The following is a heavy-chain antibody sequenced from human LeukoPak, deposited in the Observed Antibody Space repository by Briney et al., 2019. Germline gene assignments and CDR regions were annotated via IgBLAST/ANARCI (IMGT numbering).Heavy chain of an antibody. V-gene: IGHV3-7*01. J-gene: IGHJ4*02. CDR1: GFTFSSHW. Sequence: GGSLRLSCAASGFTFSSHWMSWVRQAPARGLEWVANIQQDGSEIYYVDSVKGRFTISRDNAKNSLFLQMNRLSAEDTAVSYCAREGRSVGIAARGYFDYWGQGTLVPVSS. D-gene: IGHD6-6*01. CDR2: IQQDGSEI. CDR3: AREGRSVGIAARGYFDY.